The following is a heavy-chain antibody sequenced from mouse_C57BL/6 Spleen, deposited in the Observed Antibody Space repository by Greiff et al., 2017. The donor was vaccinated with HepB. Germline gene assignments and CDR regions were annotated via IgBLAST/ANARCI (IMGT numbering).Heavy chain of an antibody. Sequence: VQLQQPGAELVKPGASVKMSCKASGYTFTSYWITWVKQRPGQGLEWIGDIYPGSGSTNYNEKFKSKATLTVDTSSSTAYMQLSSLTSEDSAVYYCARALYGSSYGWFAYWGQGTLVTVSA. CDR1: GYTFTSYW. CDR3: ARALYGSSYGWFAY. CDR2: IYPGSGST. D-gene: IGHD1-1*01. J-gene: IGHJ3*01. V-gene: IGHV1-55*01.